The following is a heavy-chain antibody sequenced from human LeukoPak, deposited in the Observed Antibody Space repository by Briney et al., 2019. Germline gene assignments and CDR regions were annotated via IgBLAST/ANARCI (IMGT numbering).Heavy chain of an antibody. CDR2: IYYSGTT. J-gene: IGHJ5*02. CDR3: AREPLGRGKWFDP. Sequence: SETLSLTCTVSGDSISDYYWTWIRQPPGKGLEWIGYIYYSGTTNYNPSLKSRVDISLDTSKNQFSLKLRSVTAADTSFYYCAREPLGRGKWFDPWGQGTLVTVSS. CDR1: GDSISDYY. V-gene: IGHV4-59*01. D-gene: IGHD4-23*01.